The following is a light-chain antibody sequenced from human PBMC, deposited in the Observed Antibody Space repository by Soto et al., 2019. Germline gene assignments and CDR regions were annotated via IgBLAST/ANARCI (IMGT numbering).Light chain of an antibody. CDR2: GAS. Sequence: EIVLTQSPGSVSLSPGERATLSCRASETVKKNSLAWYQQKPGQAPRLLIYGASRRATGIPDSFSGSGSETDFILTISRLEPDNSAVYYCQQYAMSPLTFGGGTKVEI. CDR1: ETVKKNS. J-gene: IGKJ4*01. V-gene: IGKV3-20*01. CDR3: QQYAMSPLT.